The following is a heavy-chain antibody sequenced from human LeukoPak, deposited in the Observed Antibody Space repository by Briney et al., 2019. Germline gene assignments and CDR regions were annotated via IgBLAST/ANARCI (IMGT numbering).Heavy chain of an antibody. Sequence: GGSLRLSCAASEFTFSSYSMNWVRQAPGKGLEWVSSISSSSSYIYYADSLKGRFTISRDNAKNSLYLQMNSLRAEDTAVYYCARRRRDGYNYYFDYWGQGTLVTVSS. CDR3: ARRRRDGYNYYFDY. CDR2: ISSSSSYI. J-gene: IGHJ4*02. CDR1: EFTFSSYS. D-gene: IGHD5-24*01. V-gene: IGHV3-21*01.